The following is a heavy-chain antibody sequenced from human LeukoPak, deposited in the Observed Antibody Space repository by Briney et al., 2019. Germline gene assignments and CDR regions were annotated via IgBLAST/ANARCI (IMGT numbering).Heavy chain of an antibody. D-gene: IGHD1-26*01. CDR2: ISGSGGST. CDR1: GFTFSSYA. V-gene: IGHV3-23*01. CDR3: AKDVTNSGSYYYFDY. Sequence: LSGRSLRLSCAASGFTFSSYAMSWVRQAPGKGLEWVSAISGSGGSTYYADSVKGRFTISRDNSKNTLYLQMNSLRAEDTAVYYCAKDVTNSGSYYYFDYWGQGTLVTVSS. J-gene: IGHJ4*02.